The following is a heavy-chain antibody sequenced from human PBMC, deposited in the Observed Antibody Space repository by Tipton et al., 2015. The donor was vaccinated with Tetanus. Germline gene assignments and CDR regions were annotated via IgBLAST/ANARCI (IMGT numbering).Heavy chain of an antibody. V-gene: IGHV3-48*01. Sequence: SLRFSCEGSGFTFSSYSMNWVRQAPGKGLEWISYIGSFSRTINYADSVRGRFTTFRDNAKSSLYLQMSRLRAEDTAVYYCAKDTSVATEKGGMDVWGLGTTVTVFS. D-gene: IGHD1-14*01. CDR1: GFTFSSYS. J-gene: IGHJ6*02. CDR3: AKDTSVATEKGGMDV. CDR2: IGSFSRTI.